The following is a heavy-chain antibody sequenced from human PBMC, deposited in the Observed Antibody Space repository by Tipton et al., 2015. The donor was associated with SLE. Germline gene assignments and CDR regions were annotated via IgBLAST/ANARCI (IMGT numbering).Heavy chain of an antibody. CDR2: IYYSGST. CDR1: GGPISSYY. Sequence: TLSLTCTVSGGPISSYYWSWIRQPPGKGLEWIGYIYYSGSTNYNPSLKSRVTISVDTSKNQFSLKLSSVTAADTAVYYCARERFFARRGFDIWGQGTMVTVSS. V-gene: IGHV4-59*01. J-gene: IGHJ3*02. CDR3: ARERFFARRGFDI. D-gene: IGHD3-10*01.